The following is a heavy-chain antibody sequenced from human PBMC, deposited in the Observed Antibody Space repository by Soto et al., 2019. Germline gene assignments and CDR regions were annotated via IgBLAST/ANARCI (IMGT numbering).Heavy chain of an antibody. J-gene: IGHJ6*02. CDR1: GGSISGDYYH. V-gene: IGHV4-30-4*08. CDR3: AREDDGGDTLDV. CDR2: IHHSGSI. Sequence: QVQLQQSGPGLVKPSQTLSLTCTVSGGSISGDYYHWTWIRQSPEKGLEWIGYIHHSGSILYNPSLKSRLTISVDTSKNQFSLHLSSVTAADTAVYLCAREDDGGDTLDVWGQGTTVTVSS. D-gene: IGHD2-21*02.